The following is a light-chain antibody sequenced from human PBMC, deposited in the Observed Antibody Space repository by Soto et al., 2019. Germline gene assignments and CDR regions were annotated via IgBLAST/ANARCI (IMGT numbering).Light chain of an antibody. CDR3: QQRSICPLT. Sequence: DIVLTQSPATLSLSPGERATLSCRASQSVSSYLAWYQQKPGQAPRLLIYDASNRATGIPARFSGSGSGTDFTLTISSLEPEDFAVYYFQQRSICPLTFVGGTKVEIK. CDR2: DAS. CDR1: QSVSSY. V-gene: IGKV3-11*01. J-gene: IGKJ4*01.